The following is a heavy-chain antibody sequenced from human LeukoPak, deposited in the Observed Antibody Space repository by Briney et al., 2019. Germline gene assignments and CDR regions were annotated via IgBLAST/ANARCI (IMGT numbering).Heavy chain of an antibody. V-gene: IGHV4-30-2*01. J-gene: IGHJ4*02. CDR1: GGSVSSGGYS. Sequence: SQTLSLTCAVSGGSVSSGGYSWSWIRQPPGKGLEWIGYIYHSGSTYYNPSLKSRVTISVDRSKNQFSLKLSSVTAADTAVYYCARGRDSSGYYWDYWGQGTLVTVSS. CDR2: IYHSGST. D-gene: IGHD3-22*01. CDR3: ARGRDSSGYYWDY.